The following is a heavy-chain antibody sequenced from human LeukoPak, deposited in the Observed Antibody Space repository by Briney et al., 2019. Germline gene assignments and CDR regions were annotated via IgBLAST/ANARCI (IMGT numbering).Heavy chain of an antibody. V-gene: IGHV3-21*01. Sequence: GGSLRLSCAASGFTFSSYSMNWVRQAPGKGLEWVSSISSSSSYIYYADSVKGRFTISRDNAKNSLYLQMNSLRAEDTAVYYCARDYSGSYYYYYYYYGMDVWGQGTTVTVSS. D-gene: IGHD1-26*01. J-gene: IGHJ6*02. CDR2: ISSSSSYI. CDR3: ARDYSGSYYYYYYYYGMDV. CDR1: GFTFSSYS.